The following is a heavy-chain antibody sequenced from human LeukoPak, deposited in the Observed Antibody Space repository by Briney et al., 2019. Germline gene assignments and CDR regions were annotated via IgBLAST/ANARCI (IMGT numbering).Heavy chain of an antibody. Sequence: PSETLSLTCTVSGGSLRSSGHWWVWIRQPPGKGLEWIGSIHYSGKVYYNPSLKSRVTTSVDTSTDQFSLRLSFATAADTAIYYCARQSGDQSSAWYFDAWGQGTLVTVSS. CDR3: ARQSGDQSSAWYFDA. CDR2: IHYSGKV. D-gene: IGHD6-19*01. V-gene: IGHV4-39*01. J-gene: IGHJ4*02. CDR1: GGSLRSSGHW.